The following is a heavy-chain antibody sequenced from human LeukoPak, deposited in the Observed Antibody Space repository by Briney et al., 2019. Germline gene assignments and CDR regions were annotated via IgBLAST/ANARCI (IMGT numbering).Heavy chain of an antibody. J-gene: IGHJ6*03. D-gene: IGHD5-18*01. Sequence: GGSLRLSCAAFGFTVSVNYMSWVRQAPGKGLECVSVIYSGGNTYYADSVKGRFTISRDNSKNTLYLQMNSLRAEDTAVYYCARDRYSYAFRSSQPYYFYYMDVWGKGTTVTISS. CDR2: IYSGGNT. CDR3: ARDRYSYAFRSSQPYYFYYMDV. CDR1: GFTVSVNY. V-gene: IGHV3-66*01.